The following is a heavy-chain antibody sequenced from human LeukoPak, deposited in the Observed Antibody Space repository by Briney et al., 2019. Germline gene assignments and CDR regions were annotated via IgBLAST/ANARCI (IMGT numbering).Heavy chain of an antibody. D-gene: IGHD3-10*01. J-gene: IGHJ4*02. V-gene: IGHV4-38-2*02. Sequence: SETLSLTCTVSGYSISSGYYWGWIRQPPGKGLEWIGSIYHSGSTYYNPSLKSRVTISVDTSKNQFSLKLSSVTAVDTAVYYCARLGHFGKYYFDYWGQGTLVTVSS. CDR1: GYSISSGYY. CDR2: IYHSGST. CDR3: ARLGHFGKYYFDY.